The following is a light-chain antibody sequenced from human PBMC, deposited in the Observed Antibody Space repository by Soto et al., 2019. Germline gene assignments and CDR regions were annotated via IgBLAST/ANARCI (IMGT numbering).Light chain of an antibody. V-gene: IGKV3-15*01. CDR3: QQYNNWWT. CDR2: GAF. J-gene: IGKJ1*01. CDR1: QSVSNN. Sequence: EIVMTQSPATLSVSPGERATLSCRASQSVSNNLAWYQKKPGQAPRLLIYGAFTRATGIPARFSGSGSGTEFTLTISSLQSEDFAGYYCQQYNNWWTFGQGTRVEIK.